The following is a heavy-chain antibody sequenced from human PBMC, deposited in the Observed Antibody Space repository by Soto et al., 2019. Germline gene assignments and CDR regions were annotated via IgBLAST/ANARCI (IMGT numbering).Heavy chain of an antibody. J-gene: IGHJ3*02. CDR1: GFSFSSFG. CDR2: IHLDGSRT. D-gene: IGHD2-15*01. V-gene: IGHV3-74*01. CDR3: ARDFGEVRCRAAFET. Sequence: GGSLRLSCAASGFSFSSFGMHWARQAPGKGLVWVAHIHLDGSRTSYADSVKGRFTISRDNAKNTLYLQMNSLSAENTAMYCCARDFGEVRCRAAFETWGQGTMVTVSS.